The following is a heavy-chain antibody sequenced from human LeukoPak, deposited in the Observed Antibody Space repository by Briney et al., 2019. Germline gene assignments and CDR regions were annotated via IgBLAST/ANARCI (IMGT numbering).Heavy chain of an antibody. CDR2: IRYDGSTK. Sequence: GGSLRLSCAASGFIFRNYGMHWVRQAPGKGLGWVPFIRYDGSTKSYAASVKGRFTISRDNSENTLYMQLSGLRAEDTAVSYCAKDVSSGIDFWGKGTTVTVSS. D-gene: IGHD3-16*02. CDR3: AKDVSSGIDF. V-gene: IGHV3-30*02. J-gene: IGHJ6*03. CDR1: GFIFRNYG.